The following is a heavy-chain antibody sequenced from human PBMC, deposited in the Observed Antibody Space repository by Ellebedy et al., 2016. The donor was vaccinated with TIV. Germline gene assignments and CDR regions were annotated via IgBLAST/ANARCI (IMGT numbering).Heavy chain of an antibody. D-gene: IGHD2-2*01. CDR3: ARGYCSSTSCYYDYYGMDV. CDR2: IYSGGST. V-gene: IGHV3-53*01. CDR1: GFTVSSNY. J-gene: IGHJ6*02. Sequence: GESLKISCAASGFTVSSNYMSWVRQAPGKGLEWVSVIYSGGSTYYADSVKGRFTISRDNSKNTLYHQMNSLRAEDTAVYYCARGYCSSTSCYYDYYGMDVWGQGTTVTVSS.